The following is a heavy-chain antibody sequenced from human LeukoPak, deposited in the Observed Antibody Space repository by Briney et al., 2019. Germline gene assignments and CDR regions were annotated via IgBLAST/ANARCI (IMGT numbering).Heavy chain of an antibody. Sequence: SETLSLTCTVSGDSISSSSWSWIRQPPGKGLEWIGYLYYSGSTSYNPSLESRVTISIDTSKNQLSLKLSSVTAAGTAVYYCARPRGYYYGMDVWGQGTTVTVSS. J-gene: IGHJ6*02. V-gene: IGHV4-59*01. CDR2: LYYSGST. CDR1: GDSISSSS. CDR3: ARPRGYYYGMDV.